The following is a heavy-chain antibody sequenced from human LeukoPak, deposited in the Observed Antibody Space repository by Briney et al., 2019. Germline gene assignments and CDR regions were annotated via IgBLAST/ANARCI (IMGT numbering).Heavy chain of an antibody. D-gene: IGHD1-26*01. CDR3: ARVVGATPPNGYYYYYMDV. CDR1: GGSISSYY. CDR2: IYYSGST. V-gene: IGHV4-59*01. Sequence: SETLSLTCTVSGGSISSYYWSWIRQPPGKGLEWIGYIYYSGSTNDNPSLKSRVTISVDTSKNQFSLKLSSVTAAGTAVYYCARVVGATPPNGYYYYYMDVWGKGTTVTVSS. J-gene: IGHJ6*03.